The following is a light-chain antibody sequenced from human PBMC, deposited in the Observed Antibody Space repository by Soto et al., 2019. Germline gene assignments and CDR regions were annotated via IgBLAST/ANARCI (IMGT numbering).Light chain of an antibody. CDR2: GAS. J-gene: IGKJ1*01. Sequence: EIVMTQSPASLSVSLGERVTISCRASQSVGSNLAWYQQKPGQAPRLLIYGASTRATGIPARFRGSGSGTEFNLTISSLQFEDFEISFCQQYNLSRPDITFGQGTKVDIK. CDR3: QQYNLSRPDIT. CDR1: QSVGSN. V-gene: IGKV3-15*01.